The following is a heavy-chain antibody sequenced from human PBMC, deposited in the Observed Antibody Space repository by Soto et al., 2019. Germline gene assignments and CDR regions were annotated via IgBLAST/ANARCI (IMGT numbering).Heavy chain of an antibody. Sequence: SETLSLTCPVSGVSISSYYWSWIGQHRGEGLEGIGYIYYSGSTNYNPSLKSRVTISVDTSKNQFSLKLSSVTAADTAVYYCARDGGAGSDYDILTGSYYYGMDVWGQGTTVTVSS. J-gene: IGHJ6*02. V-gene: IGHV4-59*01. CDR2: IYYSGST. CDR3: ARDGGAGSDYDILTGSYYYGMDV. D-gene: IGHD3-9*01. CDR1: GVSISSYY.